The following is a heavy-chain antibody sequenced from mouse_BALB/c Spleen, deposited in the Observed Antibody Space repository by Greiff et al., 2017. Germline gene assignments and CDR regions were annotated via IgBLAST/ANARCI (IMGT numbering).Heavy chain of an antibody. CDR2: ISNGGGST. Sequence: EVMLVESGGGLVQPGGSLKLSCAASGFTFSSYTMSWVRQTPEKRLEWVAYISNGGGSTYYPDTVKGRFTISRDNAKNTLYLQMSSLKSEDTAMYYCARQYYYGSSWDAMDYWGQGTSVTVSS. V-gene: IGHV5-12-2*01. CDR1: GFTFSSYT. J-gene: IGHJ4*01. D-gene: IGHD1-1*01. CDR3: ARQYYYGSSWDAMDY.